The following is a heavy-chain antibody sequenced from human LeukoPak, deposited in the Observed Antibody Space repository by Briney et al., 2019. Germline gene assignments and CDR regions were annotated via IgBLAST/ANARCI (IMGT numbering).Heavy chain of an antibody. CDR3: ATRESSASYFHY. CDR2: IYYSGST. D-gene: IGHD3-22*01. CDR1: GGSISSYY. J-gene: IGHJ4*02. Sequence: SETLSLTGTVSGGSISSYYWSWIRQPPGKGLEWIGYIYYSGSTNYNPSLKSRITISVDTSKNQFSLRLSSVTAADTAVYYCATRESSASYFHYWGQGTLVTVSS. V-gene: IGHV4-59*08.